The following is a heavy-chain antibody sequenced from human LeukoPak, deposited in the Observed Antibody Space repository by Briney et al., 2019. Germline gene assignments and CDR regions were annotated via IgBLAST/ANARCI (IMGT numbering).Heavy chain of an antibody. CDR1: GGSLSGYY. D-gene: IGHD3-10*01. V-gene: IGHV4-34*01. J-gene: IGHJ5*02. Sequence: PSETLSLTCAVYGGSLSGYYWSWVSQPPGKGLEWIGEINHSGSTNYNPSLKSRVTISVDTSKNQFSLKLSSVTAADTAVYYCARGSPYGRNWFDPWGQGTLVTVSS. CDR3: ARGSPYGRNWFDP. CDR2: INHSGST.